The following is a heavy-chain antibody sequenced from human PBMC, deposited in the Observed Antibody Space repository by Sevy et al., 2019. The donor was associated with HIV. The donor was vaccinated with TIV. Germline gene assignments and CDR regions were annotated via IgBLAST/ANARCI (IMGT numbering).Heavy chain of an antibody. CDR3: AKDLMRIVGVVIAFYYYGMDV. CDR1: GFTFSSYA. Sequence: GGSLRLSCAASGFTFSSYAMSWVRQAPGKGLEWVSAISGSGGSTYYADSGKGRFTIFRDTSKKTLYLQMNSLRAEDTAVYYCAKDLMRIVGVVIAFYYYGMDVWGQGTTVTVSS. CDR2: ISGSGGST. J-gene: IGHJ6*02. V-gene: IGHV3-23*01. D-gene: IGHD3-3*01.